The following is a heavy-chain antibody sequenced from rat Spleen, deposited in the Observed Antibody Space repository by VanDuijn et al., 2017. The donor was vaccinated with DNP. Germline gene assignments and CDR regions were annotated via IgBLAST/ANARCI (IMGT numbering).Heavy chain of an antibody. CDR2: ISSGGNT. CDR3: TRDEWPYFFDY. J-gene: IGHJ2*01. D-gene: IGHD1-1*01. CDR1: GFSLTTNG. V-gene: IGHV2S12*01. Sequence: QVQLKESGPGLVQPSQTLSLTCTVSGFSLTTNGVSWVRQPPGKGLEWIAAISSGGNTYFNSALKSRLSISRDTSKSQVFLGMNSLQTEDTAIYFCTRDEWPYFFDYWGQGVMVTVSS.